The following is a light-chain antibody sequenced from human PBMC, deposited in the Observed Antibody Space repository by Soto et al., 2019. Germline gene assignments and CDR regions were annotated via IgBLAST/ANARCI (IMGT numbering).Light chain of an antibody. CDR2: KAS. J-gene: IGKJ5*01. CDR3: QQGYSTPIT. V-gene: IGKV1-5*03. Sequence: DIQMTQSPSTLSVSVGDRVTITCRASQTISSWLAWYQQKPGKAPKLLIYKASTLKSGVPSRFSGSGSGTDFALTISSLQPEDFATYYCQQGYSTPITFGQGTRLEIK. CDR1: QTISSW.